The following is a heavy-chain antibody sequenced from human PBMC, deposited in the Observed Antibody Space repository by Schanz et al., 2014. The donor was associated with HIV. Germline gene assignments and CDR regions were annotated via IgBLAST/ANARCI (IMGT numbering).Heavy chain of an antibody. CDR2: INHSGRT. CDR3: SRGAGGGDYYDSSDYPYCLDY. Sequence: QVQLQQWGAGLLKPSETLSLTCAVYGGSFSGYYWSWIRQSPGKGLEWIGEINHSGRTKYSPSLRRRVTLSVDTSKSQFSLKWSSVTAADTAVYYCSRGAGGGDYYDSSDYPYCLDYWGQGTQVTVSS. V-gene: IGHV4-34*02. D-gene: IGHD3-22*01. CDR1: GGSFSGYY. J-gene: IGHJ4*02.